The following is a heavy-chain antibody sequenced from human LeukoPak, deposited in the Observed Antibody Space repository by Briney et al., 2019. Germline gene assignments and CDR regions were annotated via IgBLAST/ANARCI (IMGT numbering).Heavy chain of an antibody. V-gene: IGHV3-30*18. D-gene: IGHD3-10*01. CDR2: ISYDGSNK. CDR3: ANTWFGELSPYMDY. CDR1: GFTFSSYG. Sequence: GRSLRLSCAASGFTFSSYGMHWVRQVPGKGLEWVAVISYDGSNKYYADSVKGRFTISRDNSKNTLYLQMNSLRAEDTAVYYCANTWFGELSPYMDYWGQGTLVTVSS. J-gene: IGHJ4*02.